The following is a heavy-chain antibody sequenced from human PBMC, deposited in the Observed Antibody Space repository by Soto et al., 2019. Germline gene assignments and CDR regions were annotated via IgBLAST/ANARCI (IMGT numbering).Heavy chain of an antibody. J-gene: IGHJ6*02. CDR3: AKDLLRPGLAYGMDV. CDR2: ISYDGSNK. CDR1: GFTFSSYG. Sequence: QVQLVESGGGVVQPGRSLRLSCAASGFTFSSYGMHWVRQAPGKGLEWVAVISYDGSNKNYADSVKGRFTISRDNSKNTLYMQMNSLRAEDTAVYYCAKDLLRPGLAYGMDVWGQGTTVTVSS. D-gene: IGHD2-15*01. V-gene: IGHV3-30*18.